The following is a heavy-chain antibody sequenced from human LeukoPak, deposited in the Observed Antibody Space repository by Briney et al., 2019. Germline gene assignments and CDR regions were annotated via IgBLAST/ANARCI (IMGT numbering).Heavy chain of an antibody. Sequence: PGGSLRLSCAASGFTFDDYAMHWVRQAPGKGLEWVSGISSSSSYIYYADSVKGRFTISRDNAKNSLYLQMNSLRAEDTAVYYCARDGVDTAMVDYWGQGTLVTVSS. D-gene: IGHD5-18*01. V-gene: IGHV3-21*01. CDR1: GFTFDDYA. CDR3: ARDGVDTAMVDY. J-gene: IGHJ4*02. CDR2: ISSSSSYI.